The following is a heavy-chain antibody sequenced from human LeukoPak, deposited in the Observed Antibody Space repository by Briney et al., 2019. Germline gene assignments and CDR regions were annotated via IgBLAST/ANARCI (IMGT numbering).Heavy chain of an antibody. CDR1: GFTFSSYG. J-gene: IGHJ3*02. CDR2: ISYDGSNK. D-gene: IGHD3-10*01. CDR3: AKGRLWFGELAAFDI. Sequence: GGSLRLSCAASGFTFSSYGMHWVRQAPGKGLEWVAVISYDGSNKYYADSVKGRFTISRDNSKNTLYLQMNSLRAEDTAVYYCAKGRLWFGELAAFDIWGQGTMVTVSS. V-gene: IGHV3-30*18.